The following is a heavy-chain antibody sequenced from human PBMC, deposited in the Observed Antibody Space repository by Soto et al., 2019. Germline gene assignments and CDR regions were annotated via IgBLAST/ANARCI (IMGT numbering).Heavy chain of an antibody. J-gene: IGHJ5*02. CDR1: GGSISSYY. V-gene: IGHV4-4*08. CDR2: IYNSGST. D-gene: IGHD3-3*01. CDR3: ARGVTVFGLVSRFWFDP. Sequence: SETLSLTCTFSGGSISSYYWTWIRQPPGKGLEWIGYIYNSGSTYYNPSLKSRVVISIDTSRNQFSLRLNSLTAADRAVYFCARGVTVFGLVSRFWFDPWGQGTVVTVSS.